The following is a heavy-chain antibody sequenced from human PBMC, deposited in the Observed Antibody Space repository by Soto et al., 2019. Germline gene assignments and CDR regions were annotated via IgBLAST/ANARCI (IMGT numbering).Heavy chain of an antibody. CDR1: GGTFSSYA. V-gene: IGHV1-69*06. Sequence: QVQLVQSGAEVKKPGSSVKVSCKASGGTFSSYAIRWVRQAPGQGLEWMGGIIPIFGTANYAQKFQGRVTITADKSTSTAYMELSSLRSEDTAVYYCARGARWLQTDAFDIWGQGTMVTVSS. J-gene: IGHJ3*02. CDR2: IIPIFGTA. CDR3: ARGARWLQTDAFDI. D-gene: IGHD5-12*01.